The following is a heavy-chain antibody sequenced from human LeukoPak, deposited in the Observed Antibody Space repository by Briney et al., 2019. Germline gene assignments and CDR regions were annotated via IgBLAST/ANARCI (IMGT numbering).Heavy chain of an antibody. CDR3: ARGTYYYDSSGPLGY. Sequence: ASVEVSCKASGYTFTGYYMHWVRQAPGQGLEWMGWINPNSGGTNYAQKFQGRVTMTRDTSISTAYMELSRLRSDDTAVYYCARGTYYYDSSGPLGYWGQGTLVTVSS. V-gene: IGHV1-2*02. D-gene: IGHD3-22*01. CDR2: INPNSGGT. J-gene: IGHJ4*02. CDR1: GYTFTGYY.